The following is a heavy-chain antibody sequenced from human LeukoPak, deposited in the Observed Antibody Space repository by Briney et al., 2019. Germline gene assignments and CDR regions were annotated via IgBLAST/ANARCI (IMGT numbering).Heavy chain of an antibody. Sequence: SGPTLLKPTPTLTLTCTFSGFSLSTSGVGVGWIRQPPGKALEWLSLIYWDDDKRYSPSLKSRLTITKDTSKNQVVLTMTNMDPVDTATYYCAQVVWFGDHQEDWFDPWGQGTLVTVSS. CDR3: AQVVWFGDHQEDWFDP. J-gene: IGHJ5*02. CDR1: GFSLSTSGVG. CDR2: IYWDDDK. V-gene: IGHV2-5*02. D-gene: IGHD3-10*01.